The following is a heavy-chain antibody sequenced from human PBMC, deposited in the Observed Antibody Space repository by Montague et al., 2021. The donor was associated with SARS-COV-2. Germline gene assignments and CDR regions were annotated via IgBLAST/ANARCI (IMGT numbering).Heavy chain of an antibody. D-gene: IGHD3-3*01. CDR3: ATVPTSITIYVSFHEYYLDD. V-gene: IGHV4-39*01. Sequence: SETLSLTCTVSGASVSSRCFYWDWIRQPPGKGLEWIGCMYSSGSTYYNPTLKSRVTISVDTSKTQFSLKLSSVSAADTALYYCATVPTSITIYVSFHEYYLDDWGQGTPVTVSS. CDR2: MYSSGST. J-gene: IGHJ4*02. CDR1: GASVSSRCFY.